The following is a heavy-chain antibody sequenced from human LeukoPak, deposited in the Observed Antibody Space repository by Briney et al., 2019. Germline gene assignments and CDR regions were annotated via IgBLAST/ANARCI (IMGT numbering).Heavy chain of an antibody. CDR2: IDWDDDK. CDR3: ARSPGYSSGWYNWFDP. Sequence: SGPALVKPTQPLTLTCTFSGFSLRTSGMRVSWIRQPPGKALEWLALIDWDDDKFYSTSLKTRLTISKDTSKNQVVLTMTNMDPVDTATYYCARSPGYSSGWYNWFDPWGQGTLVTVSS. V-gene: IGHV2-70*04. D-gene: IGHD6-19*01. CDR1: GFSLRTSGMR. J-gene: IGHJ5*02.